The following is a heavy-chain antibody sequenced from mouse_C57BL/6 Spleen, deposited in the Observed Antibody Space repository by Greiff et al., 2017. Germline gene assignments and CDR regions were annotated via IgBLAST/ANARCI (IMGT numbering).Heavy chain of an antibody. V-gene: IGHV1-42*01. CDR3: ARSGLPFDY. J-gene: IGHJ2*01. CDR1: GYSFTGYY. D-gene: IGHD5-5*01. Sequence: EVQLQQSGPELVKPGASVKISCKASGYSFTGYYMNWVKQSPEKSLEWIGEINPSTGGTTYNQKFKAKATLTVDKSSSTAYMQLKSLTSEYSAVYYCARSGLPFDYWGQGTTLTVSS. CDR2: INPSTGGT.